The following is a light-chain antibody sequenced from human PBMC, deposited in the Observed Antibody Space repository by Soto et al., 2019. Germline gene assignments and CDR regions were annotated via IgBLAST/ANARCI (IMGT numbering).Light chain of an antibody. CDR1: SSDVGGYNY. Sequence: QSALTQPASVSVSPGQSITISCTGTSSDVGGYNYVSWYQQHPGKAPKLMIYDVSNRPSGVSNRFSGSKPGNTASLTISGLQAEDEADYYCSSYTSSSTLFYVFGTGTKVTVL. V-gene: IGLV2-14*01. CDR2: DVS. J-gene: IGLJ1*01. CDR3: SSYTSSSTLFYV.